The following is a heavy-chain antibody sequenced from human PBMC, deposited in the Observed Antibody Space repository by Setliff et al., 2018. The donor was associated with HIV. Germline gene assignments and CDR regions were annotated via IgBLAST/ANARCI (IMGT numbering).Heavy chain of an antibody. D-gene: IGHD6-19*01. V-gene: IGHV3-9*01. CDR1: GFTFDDYA. Sequence: GGSLRLSCAASGFTFDDYAMHWVRQAPGEGLEWVSGITWNSGSIGYADSVKGRFTISRDNSKNTLYLQMNSLGDEDTAVYYCARCFLSSGWLSPFDYWGQGTLVTVSS. J-gene: IGHJ4*02. CDR2: ITWNSGSI. CDR3: ARCFLSSGWLSPFDY.